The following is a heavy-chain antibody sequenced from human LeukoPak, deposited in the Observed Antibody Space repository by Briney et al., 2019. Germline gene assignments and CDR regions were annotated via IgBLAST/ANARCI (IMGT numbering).Heavy chain of an antibody. Sequence: GGSLRLSCAVSGFTFSSYAMAWVRQAPGKGLEWVSSITGGAYVMYNEDAVKGRFTISRDNSKNTLYLQMNSLRAEDTAVYYCAKGGGGDYDFWSGYYTGGFDYWGQGTLVTVSS. CDR3: AKGGGGDYDFWSGYYTGGFDY. V-gene: IGHV3-23*01. J-gene: IGHJ4*02. CDR2: ITGGAYVM. CDR1: GFTFSSYA. D-gene: IGHD3-3*01.